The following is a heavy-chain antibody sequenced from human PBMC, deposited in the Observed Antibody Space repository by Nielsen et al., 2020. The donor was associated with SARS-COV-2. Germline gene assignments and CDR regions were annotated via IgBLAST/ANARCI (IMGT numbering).Heavy chain of an antibody. V-gene: IGHV4-59*01. CDR3: ARGEAESVYSYGLGY. CDR2: IYYSGST. CDR1: GGSISSYY. Sequence: GSLRLSCTVSGGSISSYYWSWIRQPSGKGLEWIGYIYYSGSTNYNPSLKSRVTISVDTSKNQFSLKLSSVTAADTAVYYCARGEAESVYSYGLGYWGQGTLVTVSS. D-gene: IGHD5-18*01. J-gene: IGHJ4*02.